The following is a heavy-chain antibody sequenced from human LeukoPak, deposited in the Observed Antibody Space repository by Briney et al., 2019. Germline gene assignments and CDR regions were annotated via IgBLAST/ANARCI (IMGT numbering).Heavy chain of an antibody. V-gene: IGHV1-46*01. J-gene: IGHJ4*02. Sequence: GASAKVSCKASGYTFTSYYMHWVPQAPGQGLEWMGIINPSGGSTSYAQKFQGRVTMTRDTSTSTVYMELSSLGSGDTAVYYCARGRRGLPTAYYFDYWGQGTLVTVSS. CDR3: ARGRRGLPTAYYFDY. CDR2: INPSGGST. CDR1: GYTFTSYY. D-gene: IGHD1-26*01.